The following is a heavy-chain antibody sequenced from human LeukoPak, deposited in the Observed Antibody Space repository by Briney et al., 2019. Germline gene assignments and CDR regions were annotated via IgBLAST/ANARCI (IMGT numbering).Heavy chain of an antibody. Sequence: GGSLRLSCAASGFTFNNYPMSWVRQAPGKGLEWISVISGSSVDIAYAEYVKGRFTISRDNSKNTLYLQMNSLRAEDTAIYYCAKRDGFDFWSGRYSFDYWGQGTLVTVSS. D-gene: IGHD3-3*01. V-gene: IGHV3-23*01. CDR2: ISGSSVDI. CDR1: GFTFNNYP. J-gene: IGHJ4*02. CDR3: AKRDGFDFWSGRYSFDY.